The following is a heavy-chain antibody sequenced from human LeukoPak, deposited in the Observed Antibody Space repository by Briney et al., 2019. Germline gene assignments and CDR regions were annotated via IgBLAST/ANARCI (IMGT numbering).Heavy chain of an antibody. J-gene: IGHJ4*02. CDR3: ARHIYADY. CDR2: VYYTGST. CDR1: GGSINTYY. V-gene: IGHV4-59*08. D-gene: IGHD2-2*02. Sequence: SETLSLTCTVSGGSINTYYWSWIRQPPGKGLEWIGYVYYTGSTNYNPSLKSRVTISLATSKNQSSLKLRSVTAADTAVYYCARHIYADYWGQGTLVTVSS.